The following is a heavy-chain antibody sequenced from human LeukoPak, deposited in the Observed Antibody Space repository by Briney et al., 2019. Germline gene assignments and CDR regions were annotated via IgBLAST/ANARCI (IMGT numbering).Heavy chain of an antibody. CDR1: GYSFTTYW. CDR3: ARLASLHYDVLTGTDFDH. V-gene: IGHV5-51*01. CDR2: IYPGDSDI. D-gene: IGHD3-9*01. J-gene: IGHJ4*02. Sequence: ESLKISCKGSGYSFTTYWIGWVRQMPGKGLEWMAMIYPGDSDIRYSPSFQGQLTISADKSINTAYLQWSSLRASDTGIYYCARLASLHYDVLTGTDFDHWGQGTLVTVSS.